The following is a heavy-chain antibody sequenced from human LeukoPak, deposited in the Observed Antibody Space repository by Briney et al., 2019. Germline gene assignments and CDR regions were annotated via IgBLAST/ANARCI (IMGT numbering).Heavy chain of an antibody. CDR2: FDPEDGET. Sequence: GSSVKVSCKASGGTFSSYAISWVRQAPGQGLEWMGGFDPEDGETIYAQKFQGRVTMTEDTSTDTAYMELSSLRSEDTAVYYCATGVWWLSPYNNWGQGTLVTVSS. CDR1: GGTFSSYA. D-gene: IGHD1-26*01. J-gene: IGHJ4*02. CDR3: ATGVWWLSPYNN. V-gene: IGHV1-24*01.